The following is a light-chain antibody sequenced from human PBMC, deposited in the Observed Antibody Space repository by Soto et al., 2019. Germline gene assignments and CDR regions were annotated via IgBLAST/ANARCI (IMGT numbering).Light chain of an antibody. Sequence: QSALTQPASVSGSPGQSITISCTGTTSDVGNYNLVSWYQQNPGKVPKLMIFEVSERPSGVSNRFSGSKSGNTASLTISGLQAEDEGDYYCCSYAGSDTLVFGGGTKVTVL. V-gene: IGLV2-23*02. CDR2: EVS. CDR1: TSDVGNYNL. CDR3: CSYAGSDTLV. J-gene: IGLJ3*02.